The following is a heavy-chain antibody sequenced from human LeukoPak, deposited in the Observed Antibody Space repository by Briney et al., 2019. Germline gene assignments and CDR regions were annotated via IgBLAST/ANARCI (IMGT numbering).Heavy chain of an antibody. CDR2: ISSSTSTI. J-gene: IGHJ4*02. CDR1: GFTFSSYS. CDR3: AREWAYRYHFDY. Sequence: GSLRLSCAASGFTFSSYSMKWVRQAPGKGLEWVSYISSSTSTIYYADSVKGRFTISRDNAKNSLYLHMNSLRAEDTAVHYCAREWAYRYHFDYWGQGTLVTVSS. D-gene: IGHD1-14*01. V-gene: IGHV3-48*01.